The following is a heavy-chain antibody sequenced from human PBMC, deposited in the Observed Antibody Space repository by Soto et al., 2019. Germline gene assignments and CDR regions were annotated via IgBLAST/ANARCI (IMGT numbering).Heavy chain of an antibody. CDR2: INPSGGST. D-gene: IGHD3-22*01. J-gene: IGHJ1*01. Sequence: QVQLVQSGAEVKKPGASVKVSCKASGYTFTSYYMHWVRQAPGQGLEWMGIINPSGGSTSYAQKFQGRVTMTRDTSTSTVYMELSSLRSEDTAVYYCASPRYYYDSSGYYTVGLQHWGQGTLVTVSS. CDR3: ASPRYYYDSSGYYTVGLQH. V-gene: IGHV1-46*01. CDR1: GYTFTSYY.